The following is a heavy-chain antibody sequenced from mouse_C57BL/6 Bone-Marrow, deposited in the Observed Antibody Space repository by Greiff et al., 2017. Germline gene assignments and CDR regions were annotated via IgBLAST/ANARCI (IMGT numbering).Heavy chain of an antibody. V-gene: IGHV1-81*01. J-gene: IGHJ4*01. Sequence: VQLQQSGAELARPGDSVTLSCKASGYTFTSSGISWVKQRNGQGLEWIGEIYPRSGNTYYNEKFKGKATLTADKSSSTAYMELRSLTAEDSAVYFCSRTGYYYAMDYWCQGTSVTVSS. CDR1: GYTFTSSG. CDR2: IYPRSGNT. CDR3: SRTGYYYAMDY.